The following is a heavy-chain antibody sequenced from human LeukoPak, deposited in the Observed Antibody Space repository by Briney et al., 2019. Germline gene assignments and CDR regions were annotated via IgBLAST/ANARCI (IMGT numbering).Heavy chain of an antibody. V-gene: IGHV5-51*01. D-gene: IGHD1-7*01. CDR2: FYPGDSDT. CDR1: GYRFTDYW. CDR3: ARGAAGTIPDYYYFGMDV. J-gene: IGHJ6*02. Sequence: GEPLKISCKGCGYRFTDYWIGGVRQMPGKGLEWTRIFYPGDSDTSDSPSFQGQVTISADKSLNTAPLQWSSLKASDTAMYYCARGAAGTIPDYYYFGMDVWGQGTTVTVSS.